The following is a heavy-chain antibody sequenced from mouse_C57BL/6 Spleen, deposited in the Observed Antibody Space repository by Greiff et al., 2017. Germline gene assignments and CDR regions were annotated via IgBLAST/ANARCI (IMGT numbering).Heavy chain of an antibody. CDR2: FHPYNDDT. D-gene: IGHD2-4*01. Sequence: VKLVESGAELVKPGASVKMSCKASGYTFTTYPIEWMKQNHGKSLEWIGNFHPYNDDTKYNEKFKGKATLTVEKSSSTVYLELSRLTSDDSAVYYGARGIYYDYDDEYYFDYWGQGTTLTGSS. V-gene: IGHV1-47*01. CDR3: ARGIYYDYDDEYYFDY. CDR1: GYTFTTYP. J-gene: IGHJ2*01.